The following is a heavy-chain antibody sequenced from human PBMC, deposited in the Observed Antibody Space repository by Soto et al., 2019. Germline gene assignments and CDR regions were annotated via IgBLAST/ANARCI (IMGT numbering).Heavy chain of an antibody. Sequence: SETLSLSCTVCGGSISSYYWSWIRQPPGKGLEWIGYIYYSGSTNYNPSLKSRVTISVDTSKNQFSLKLSSVTAADTAVYYCARPAVVAAMDWGMDVWGKGTTVTVSS. J-gene: IGHJ6*03. CDR2: IYYSGST. V-gene: IGHV4-59*08. D-gene: IGHD2-15*01. CDR1: GGSISSYY. CDR3: ARPAVVAAMDWGMDV.